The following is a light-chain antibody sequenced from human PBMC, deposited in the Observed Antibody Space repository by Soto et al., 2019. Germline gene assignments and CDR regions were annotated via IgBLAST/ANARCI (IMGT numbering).Light chain of an antibody. V-gene: IGLV1-44*01. Sequence: QSVLTQPPSASGTPGQRVTISCSGSSFNIGSNPVNWYQQVPGTAPKLLIYGSNERPSGVPDRFSGPKSGTSASLAISGLQSEDEADYSCAAWDDVLNGYVFGTGTKLTVL. J-gene: IGLJ1*01. CDR2: GSN. CDR3: AAWDDVLNGYV. CDR1: SFNIGSNP.